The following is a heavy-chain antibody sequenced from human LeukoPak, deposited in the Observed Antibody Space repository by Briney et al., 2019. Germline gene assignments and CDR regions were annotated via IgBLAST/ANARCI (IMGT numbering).Heavy chain of an antibody. CDR3: ARLTLIAVAGRMLDY. CDR1: GFTFSSYS. CDR2: ISSSSSYI. J-gene: IGHJ4*02. D-gene: IGHD6-19*01. V-gene: IGHV3-21*01. Sequence: GGSLRLSCAASGFTFSSYSMNWVRQALGKGLEWVSSISSSSSYIYYADSVKGRFTISRDNAKNSLYLQMNSLRAEDTAVYYCARLTLIAVAGRMLDYWGQGTLVTVSS.